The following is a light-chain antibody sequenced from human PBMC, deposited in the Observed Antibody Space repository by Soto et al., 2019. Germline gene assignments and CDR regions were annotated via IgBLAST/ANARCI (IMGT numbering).Light chain of an antibody. CDR3: ATWDDSLNGVV. CDR1: SSNIGSNT. CDR2: SDD. V-gene: IGLV1-44*01. Sequence: QSVLTQPPSASGNPGQRVTISCSGSSSNIGSNTVHWYQQLPGTAPKLLIYSDDERPSGIPDRFSGSKSGTSASLAISGLQSVDEADYYCATWDDSLNGVVFGGGTKVTVL. J-gene: IGLJ3*02.